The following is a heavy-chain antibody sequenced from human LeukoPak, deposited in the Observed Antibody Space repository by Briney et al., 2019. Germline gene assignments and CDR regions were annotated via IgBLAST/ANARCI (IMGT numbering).Heavy chain of an antibody. J-gene: IGHJ6*03. V-gene: IGHV3-21*01. CDR3: ARDWSGYFHYYYMDV. D-gene: IGHD3-3*01. CDR1: GFSMSDYS. CDR2: ISTVSTYT. Sequence: GGSLRLSCAATGFSMSDYSINWVRQAPGKGLEWVSSISTVSTYTNYADSVKGRFSISRDKAKGLLYLQMSNLRDEDKGVYYCARDWSGYFHYYYMDVWGKGTTVTVSS.